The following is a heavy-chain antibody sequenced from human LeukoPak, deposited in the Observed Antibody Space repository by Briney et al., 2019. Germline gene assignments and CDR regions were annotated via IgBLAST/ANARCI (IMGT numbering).Heavy chain of an antibody. CDR1: GGSFSGYY. J-gene: IGHJ6*03. V-gene: IGHV4-34*01. CDR3: ARHGGRRIAVVGTDYYYCYYMDV. D-gene: IGHD6-19*01. Sequence: PSETLSLTCAVYGGSFSGYYWSWIRQPPGKGLEWIGEINHSGSTNYNPSLKSRVTISVDTSKNQFSLKLSSVTAADTAVYYCARHGGRRIAVVGTDYYYCYYMDVWGKGTTVTVSS. CDR2: INHSGST.